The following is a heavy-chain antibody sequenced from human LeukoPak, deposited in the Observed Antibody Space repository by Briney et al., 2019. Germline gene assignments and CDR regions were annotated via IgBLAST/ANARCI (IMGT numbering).Heavy chain of an antibody. CDR2: IYTSGST. V-gene: IGHV4-61*02. Sequence: SQTLSLTCTVSGGSISSGSYYWSWIRQPAGKGLEWIGRIYTSGSTNYNPSLKSRVTISVDTSKNQFSLKLSSVTAADTAVYYCARDPAAAGTSLDYWGQGTLVTVSS. CDR3: ARDPAAAGTSLDY. J-gene: IGHJ4*02. CDR1: GGSISSGSYY. D-gene: IGHD6-13*01.